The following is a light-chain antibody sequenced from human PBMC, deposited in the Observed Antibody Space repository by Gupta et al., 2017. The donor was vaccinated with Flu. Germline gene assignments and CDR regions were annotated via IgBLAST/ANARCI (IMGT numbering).Light chain of an antibody. V-gene: IGLV1-40*01. Sequence: QSVLTQPPSVSGAPGQRVTISCTGGSSNIGAGHDVHWYQQLQGTDHKLLSVGDNNRPSGVPDRFSGSKAGTSESLALTGLKAEDEAEFDCQSSDDRLTVYVFGSGTKVTVL. CDR2: GDN. CDR1: SSNIGAGHD. J-gene: IGLJ1*01. CDR3: QSSDDRLTVYV.